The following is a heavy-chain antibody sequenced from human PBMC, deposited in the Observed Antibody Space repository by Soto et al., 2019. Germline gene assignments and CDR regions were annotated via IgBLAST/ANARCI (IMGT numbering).Heavy chain of an antibody. CDR2: IYPGDSDT. V-gene: IGHV5-51*01. Sequence: PGPSLKISCKASGYDLATYWIGWVRQMPGKGLEWMGIIYPGDSDTKYSPSLQSQVTISVDKSISTAYLQWSSLKASDTAMYYCARHRYNSGPTDNDMDVWGQGTTVTVSS. D-gene: IGHD6-19*01. J-gene: IGHJ6*02. CDR3: ARHRYNSGPTDNDMDV. CDR1: GYDLATYW.